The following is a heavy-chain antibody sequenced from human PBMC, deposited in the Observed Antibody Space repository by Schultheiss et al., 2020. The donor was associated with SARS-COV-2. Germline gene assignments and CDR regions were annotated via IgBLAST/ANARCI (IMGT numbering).Heavy chain of an antibody. CDR2: MNPNSGNT. V-gene: IGHV1-8*01. Sequence: ASVKVSCKASGYTFTSYDINWVRQATGQGLEWMGWMNPNSGNTGYAQKFQGRVTMTRNTSISTAYMELSSLRSEDTAVYYCARVPYYYGSGTQYYFDYWGQGTLVTVSS. D-gene: IGHD3-10*01. CDR1: GYTFTSYD. J-gene: IGHJ4*02. CDR3: ARVPYYYGSGTQYYFDY.